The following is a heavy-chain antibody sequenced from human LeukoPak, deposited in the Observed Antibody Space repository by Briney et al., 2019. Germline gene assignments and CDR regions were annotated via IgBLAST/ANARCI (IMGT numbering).Heavy chain of an antibody. V-gene: IGHV4-4*07. Sequence: PSETLSLTCTVSGGSISSYYWSWIRQPAGKGLEWIGRIYTSGSTNYNPSLKSRVTISIDTSKNQFSLKLSSVSAADTAVYYCARTGNNDSSGYYIYYYYYMGVWGKGTTVTVSS. CDR3: ARTGNNDSSGYYIYYYYYMGV. CDR2: IYTSGST. J-gene: IGHJ6*03. CDR1: GGSISSYY. D-gene: IGHD3-22*01.